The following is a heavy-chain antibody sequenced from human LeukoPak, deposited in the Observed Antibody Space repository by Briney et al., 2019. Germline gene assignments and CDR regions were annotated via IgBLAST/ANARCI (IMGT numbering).Heavy chain of an antibody. J-gene: IGHJ4*02. CDR1: GYTFTGYY. D-gene: IGHD6-19*01. V-gene: IGHV1-2*02. Sequence: ASVKVSCKASGYTFTGYYMHWVRQAPGQGLEWMGWINPNSGGTNYAQKFQGRVTMTRDTSISTAYMELSRLRSDDTAVYYCAKSKRGIAVAEDYRGQGTLVTVSS. CDR2: INPNSGGT. CDR3: AKSKRGIAVAEDY.